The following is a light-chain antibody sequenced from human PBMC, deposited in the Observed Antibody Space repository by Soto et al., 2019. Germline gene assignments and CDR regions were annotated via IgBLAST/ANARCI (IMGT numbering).Light chain of an antibody. J-gene: IGKJ1*01. CDR1: QSISSW. CDR2: DAS. CDR3: QQYNSYWT. V-gene: IGKV1-5*01. Sequence: DIQMNQSPSTLSASVGDRVTITCRASQSISSWLAWYQQKPGKAPKLLIYDASSLESGVPSRFSGSGSGTEFTLTISSLQPDDFATYYCQQYNSYWTFGQGTNVDI.